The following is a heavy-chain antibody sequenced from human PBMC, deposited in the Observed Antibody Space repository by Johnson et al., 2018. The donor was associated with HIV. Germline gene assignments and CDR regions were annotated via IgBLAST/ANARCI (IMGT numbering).Heavy chain of an antibody. Sequence: QLVESGGGLVQPGGSLRLSCAASGFTFSSYDMHWVRQATGKGLEWVSAIGTAGDTYYPGSVKGRFTISRENAKNSLYLQMNSLIAGDTAVYYCARDQATGAFDIWGKGTMVTVSS. CDR3: ARDQATGAFDI. J-gene: IGHJ3*02. V-gene: IGHV3-13*01. CDR2: IGTAGDT. D-gene: IGHD1-26*01. CDR1: GFTFSSYD.